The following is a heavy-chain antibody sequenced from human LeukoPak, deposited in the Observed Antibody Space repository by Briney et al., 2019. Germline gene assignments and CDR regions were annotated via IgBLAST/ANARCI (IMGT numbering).Heavy chain of an antibody. V-gene: IGHV3-23*01. D-gene: IGHD6-13*01. CDR1: GFTLSSYA. J-gene: IGHJ4*02. CDR2: ISGSGGST. Sequence: GGSLRLSCAASGFTLSSYAMSWVRQAPGKGLEWVSAISGSGGSTYYADSVKGRFTISRDNSKNTLYLQMNSLRAEDTAVYYCAKAPYSSSWFFDYWGQGTPVTVSS. CDR3: AKAPYSSSWFFDY.